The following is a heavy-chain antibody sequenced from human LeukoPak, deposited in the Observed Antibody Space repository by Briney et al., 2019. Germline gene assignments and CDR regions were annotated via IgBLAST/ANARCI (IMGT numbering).Heavy chain of an antibody. J-gene: IGHJ5*02. V-gene: IGHV1-2*02. D-gene: IGHD1-26*01. CDR3: AGGGIVGALNWFDP. CDR1: GYTFTGYY. CDR2: INPNSGGT. Sequence: GASVKVSCKASGYTFTGYYMHWVRQAPGQGLEWMGWINPNSGGTNYAQKFQGGVTMTRDTSISTAYMELSRLRSDDTAVYYCAGGGIVGALNWFDPWGQGTLVTVSS.